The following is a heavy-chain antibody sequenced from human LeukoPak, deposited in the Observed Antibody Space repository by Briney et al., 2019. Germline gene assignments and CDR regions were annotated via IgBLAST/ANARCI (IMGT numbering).Heavy chain of an antibody. CDR1: GCTFSSYS. CDR2: ISSSSSYI. CDR3: ARTFYYDSSSYYLYSNDAFDI. Sequence: GGSLRLSCAASGCTFSSYSMNWVRQAPGKGLEWVSSISSSSSYIYYADSVKGRFTIPRDNAKNSLYLQMNSLRAEDTAVYYCARTFYYDSSSYYLYSNDAFDIWGQGTMVTVSS. J-gene: IGHJ3*02. D-gene: IGHD3-22*01. V-gene: IGHV3-21*01.